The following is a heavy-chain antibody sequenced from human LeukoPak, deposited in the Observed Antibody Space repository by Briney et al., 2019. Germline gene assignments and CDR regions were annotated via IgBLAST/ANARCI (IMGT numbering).Heavy chain of an antibody. D-gene: IGHD5-12*01. CDR3: ARRIVATISSAFDI. J-gene: IGHJ3*02. Sequence: SETLSLTCTVSGGSISSSSYYWGWIRQPPGMGLEWIGSIYYSGSTYYNPSLKSRVTISVDTSKNQFSLKLTSVTAADTAVYYCARRIVATISSAFDIWGQGTMVTVSS. CDR2: IYYSGST. CDR1: GGSISSSSYY. V-gene: IGHV4-39*01.